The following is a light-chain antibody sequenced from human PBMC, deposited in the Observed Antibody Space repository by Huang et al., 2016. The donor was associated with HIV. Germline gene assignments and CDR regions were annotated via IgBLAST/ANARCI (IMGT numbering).Light chain of an antibody. J-gene: IGKJ1*01. Sequence: EIVLAQSPVTLSLSPGERATLACRASQSVRVYLAWYQQKAGQPPRLLIYNASNGATGSPARFSGSASGTDVTLTISSLEPEDFAVYYCQQRSDWPPTVGRGTKVEIK. CDR3: QQRSDWPPT. V-gene: IGKV3-11*01. CDR1: QSVRVY. CDR2: NAS.